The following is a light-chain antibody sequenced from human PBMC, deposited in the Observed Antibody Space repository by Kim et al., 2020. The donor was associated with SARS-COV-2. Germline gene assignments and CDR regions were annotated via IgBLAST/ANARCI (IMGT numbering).Light chain of an antibody. CDR1: QSIGKW. CDR3: QQYSSYSPYT. Sequence: AAIGDRVTITCRASQSIGKWLAWYQEKPGRGPTLLVYDVSTLKRGVPSRFSGGGAGTDFTLTINSLQPDDFATYYCQQYSSYSPYTFGQGTKLEI. CDR2: DVS. J-gene: IGKJ2*01. V-gene: IGKV1-5*01.